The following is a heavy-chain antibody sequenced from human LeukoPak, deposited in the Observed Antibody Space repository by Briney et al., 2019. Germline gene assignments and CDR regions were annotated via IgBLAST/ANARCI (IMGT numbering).Heavy chain of an antibody. J-gene: IGHJ2*01. CDR3: ARRVYCTGGACRNWYFDL. CDR1: GGSISNSSYY. D-gene: IGHD2-8*02. V-gene: IGHV4-39*01. Sequence: SETLSLTCTVSGGSISNSSYYWGWIRQPPGKGLEWIGSIYYSGSTYYSPSLKSRVTISVDTSKNQFSLKLSSVTAADTAVYYCARRVYCTGGACRNWYFDLWGRGTLVTVSS. CDR2: IYYSGST.